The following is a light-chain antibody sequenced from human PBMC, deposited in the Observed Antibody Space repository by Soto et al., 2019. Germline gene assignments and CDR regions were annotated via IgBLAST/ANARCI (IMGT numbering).Light chain of an antibody. CDR3: QQRSTSIT. J-gene: IGKJ5*01. CDR2: DAS. Sequence: IVLTQSPATLSLWPGETAILSCRASQTVSSYLSWYQHKPGQAPRLLIYDASKRAPGIPARFSGSGSGTDFTLTISSLEPEDFAVYYCQQRSTSITFGQGIRLE. CDR1: QTVSSY. V-gene: IGKV3-11*01.